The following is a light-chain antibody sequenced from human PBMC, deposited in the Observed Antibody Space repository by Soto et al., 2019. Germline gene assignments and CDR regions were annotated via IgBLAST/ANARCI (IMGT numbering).Light chain of an antibody. V-gene: IGKV3-20*01. J-gene: IGKJ1*01. Sequence: DIVLTQSPGTLSLSPGERANLSCRASQTVSNNYLAWYQQRPGQAPRLLIYGASSRATGIPDRFIGSGSGTDFSLTIDRLEPEDLAMYHCQQYSLSPWTFGQGTKVQIK. CDR2: GAS. CDR1: QTVSNNY. CDR3: QQYSLSPWT.